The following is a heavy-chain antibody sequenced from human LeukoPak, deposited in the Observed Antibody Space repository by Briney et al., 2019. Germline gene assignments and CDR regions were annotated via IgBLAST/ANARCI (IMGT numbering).Heavy chain of an antibody. D-gene: IGHD3-22*01. Sequence: PGGSLRLSCAASGFTFSSYGIHWVRQAPGKGLERVAAIAYDGSNKYYADSVKGRFTISRDNSKKTLYLQMNSLRAEDAAVYYCARDQGVVVHGKYHYYGMDVWGQGTTVTVSS. CDR3: ARDQGVVVHGKYHYYGMDV. CDR1: GFTFSSYG. V-gene: IGHV3-30*03. J-gene: IGHJ6*02. CDR2: IAYDGSNK.